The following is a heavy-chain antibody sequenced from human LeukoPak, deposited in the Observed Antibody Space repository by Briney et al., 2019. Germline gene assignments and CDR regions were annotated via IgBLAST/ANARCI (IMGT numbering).Heavy chain of an antibody. J-gene: IGHJ6*02. CDR2: ISRNGGSI. Sequence: GGSLRLPCSASGFTFSSYAMHWARQAPGKGLEYVSAISRNGGSIYYADSVKGRFTSSRDNSKNTLYLQMSSLRAEDTAVYYCVKVPDSGMDVWGQGTTVTVSS. CDR3: VKVPDSGMDV. CDR1: GFTFSSYA. V-gene: IGHV3-64D*06.